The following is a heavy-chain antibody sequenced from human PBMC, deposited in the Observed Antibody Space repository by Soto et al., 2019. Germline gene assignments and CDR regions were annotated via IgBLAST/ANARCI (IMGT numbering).Heavy chain of an antibody. CDR3: AIRPLRFLVLPPPGFDP. V-gene: IGHV1-2*02. Sequence: ASVKVSCKASGYTFTGYYMHWVRQAPGQGLEWMGWINPNSGGTNYAQKFQGRVTMTRDTSISTAYMELSRLRSDGTAVYYCAIRPLRFLVLPPPGFDPWGQGTLVTASS. D-gene: IGHD3-3*01. CDR2: INPNSGGT. J-gene: IGHJ5*02. CDR1: GYTFTGYY.